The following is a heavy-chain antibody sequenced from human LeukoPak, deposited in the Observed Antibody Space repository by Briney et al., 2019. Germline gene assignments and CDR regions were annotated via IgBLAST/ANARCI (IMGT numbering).Heavy chain of an antibody. CDR2: IYYSGST. CDR1: GDSINSGGYY. Sequence: NPSETLSLTCAVSGDSINSGGYYWSWIRQPPGKGLEWIGYIYYSGSTYYNPSLKSRVTISVDTSKNQFSLKLSSVTAADTAVYYCARGDGEVVAATHLDYWGQGTLVTVSS. CDR3: ARGDGEVVAATHLDY. V-gene: IGHV4-30-4*01. D-gene: IGHD2-15*01. J-gene: IGHJ4*02.